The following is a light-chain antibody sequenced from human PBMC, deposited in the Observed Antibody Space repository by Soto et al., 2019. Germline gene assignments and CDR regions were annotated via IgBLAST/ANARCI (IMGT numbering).Light chain of an antibody. Sequence: ANQMTQFPSSLSASMGDRVTITCRASQDIRSDLGWYQQRPGEAPKLLIYASSSLQSGVPSRFSGSGSGTDFTLTISSLQPEDFATYHCLQDHNYPLTFGGGTKVDTK. J-gene: IGKJ4*01. CDR2: ASS. V-gene: IGKV1-6*01. CDR3: LQDHNYPLT. CDR1: QDIRSD.